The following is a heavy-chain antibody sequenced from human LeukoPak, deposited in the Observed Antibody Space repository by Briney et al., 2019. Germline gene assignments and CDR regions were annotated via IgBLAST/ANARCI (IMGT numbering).Heavy chain of an antibody. J-gene: IGHJ1*01. V-gene: IGHV3-30*18. D-gene: IGHD3-22*01. Sequence: GGSLRLSCAASGFTFSSYGMHWVRQAPGKGLEWVAVISYDGSNKYCADSVKGRFTISRDNSKNTLYLQMNSLRAEDTAVYYCAKHEDYYDSSGFEYFQHWGQGTLVTVSS. CDR3: AKHEDYYDSSGFEYFQH. CDR1: GFTFSSYG. CDR2: ISYDGSNK.